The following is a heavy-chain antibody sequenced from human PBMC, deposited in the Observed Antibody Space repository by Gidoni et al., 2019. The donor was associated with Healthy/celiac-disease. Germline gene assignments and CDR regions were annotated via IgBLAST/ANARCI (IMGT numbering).Heavy chain of an antibody. CDR1: GFTFSSYS. D-gene: IGHD2-15*01. CDR3: AIDQVVAATNAFDI. V-gene: IGHV3-21*01. J-gene: IGHJ3*02. Sequence: EVQRVESGGGLVKPGGSLRLSGAASGFTFSSYSMNWVRQAPGKGLEWGSSISSSSSYISYADSVKGRFTISRANAKNSLYLHINSLSAEDTALSYCAIDQVVAATNAFDIWGQGTMVTVSS. CDR2: ISSSSSYI.